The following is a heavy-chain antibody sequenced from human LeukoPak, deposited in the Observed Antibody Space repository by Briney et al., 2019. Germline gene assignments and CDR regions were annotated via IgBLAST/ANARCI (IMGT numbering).Heavy chain of an antibody. CDR2: IYSSGST. CDR3: ARDVVAAAGTWDY. J-gene: IGHJ4*02. Sequence: SETLFLTCTVSGDSISSFYWSWIRQPAGKGLEWIGRIYSSGSTNYNPSLESRVTMSVDTSKNQLSLKLSSVTAADTAVYYCARDVVAAAGTWDYWGQGTLVTVSS. D-gene: IGHD6-13*01. V-gene: IGHV4-4*07. CDR1: GDSISSFY.